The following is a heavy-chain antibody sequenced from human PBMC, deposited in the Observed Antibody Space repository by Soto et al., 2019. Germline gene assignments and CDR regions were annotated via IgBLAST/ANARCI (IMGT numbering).Heavy chain of an antibody. CDR3: ARYRGYGNPDSDY. CDR2: ISYDGSNK. D-gene: IGHD5-18*01. Sequence: GGSLSLSCAASGFTFSSYAMHWVRQAPGKGLEWVAVISYDGSNKYYADSVKGRFTISRDNSKNTLYLQMNSLRAEDTAVYYCARYRGYGNPDSDYWGQGTRVTVSS. CDR1: GFTFSSYA. J-gene: IGHJ4*02. V-gene: IGHV3-30-3*01.